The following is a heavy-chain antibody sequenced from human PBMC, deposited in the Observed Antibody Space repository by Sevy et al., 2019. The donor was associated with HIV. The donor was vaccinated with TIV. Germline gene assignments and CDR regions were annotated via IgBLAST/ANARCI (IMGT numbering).Heavy chain of an antibody. D-gene: IGHD4-17*01. CDR2: INHSGST. V-gene: IGHV4-34*01. CDR3: AETTTMTTSALDY. CDR1: GGSFSGYY. J-gene: IGHJ4*02. Sequence: ETLSLTCAVYGGSFSGYYWSWIRQPPGKGLEWIGEINHSGSTNYNPSLKSRVVISLDTSKNHFSLKLSSVTAADTAVYYCAETTTMTTSALDYWGQGTLVTVSS.